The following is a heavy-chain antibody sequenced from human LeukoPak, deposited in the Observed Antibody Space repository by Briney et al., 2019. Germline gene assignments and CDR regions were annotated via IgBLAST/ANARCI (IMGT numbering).Heavy chain of an antibody. J-gene: IGHJ2*01. CDR1: GCTFDDYG. CDR2: ISWNGGRT. D-gene: IGHD1-26*01. Sequence: PGGSLRLSCAASGCTFDDYGMNWVRQAPGKGLEWVSGISWNGGRTGYADSVKSGFTISRDDAKNSLYLQMNSLRAAHTALYHCARTGGSRGWNFDLWGRGTLVTASS. V-gene: IGHV3-20*01. CDR3: ARTGGSRGWNFDL.